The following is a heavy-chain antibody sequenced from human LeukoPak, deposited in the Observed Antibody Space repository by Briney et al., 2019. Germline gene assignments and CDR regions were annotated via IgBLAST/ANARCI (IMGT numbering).Heavy chain of an antibody. CDR3: ARELYWELLAHFDY. CDR2: INPNSGGT. Sequence: GASVKVSCKASGGTFSSYTISWVRQAPGQGLEWMGWINPNSGGTNYAQKFQGRVTMTRDTSISTAYMELSRLRSDDTAVYYCARELYWELLAHFDYWGQGTLVTVSS. V-gene: IGHV1-2*02. D-gene: IGHD1-26*01. J-gene: IGHJ4*02. CDR1: GGTFSSYT.